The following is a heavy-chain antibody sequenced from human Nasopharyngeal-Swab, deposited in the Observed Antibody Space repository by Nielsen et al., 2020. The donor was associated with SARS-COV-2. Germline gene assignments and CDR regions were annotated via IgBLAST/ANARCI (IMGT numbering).Heavy chain of an antibody. Sequence: GESLKISCAASGFNFSSYAMHWVRQAPGKGLEWVAVISYDGSNKYYADSVKGRFTISRDNSKNTLYLQMNSLRAEDTAVYYCARDQLGDTAMVTLDYWGQGTLVTVSS. J-gene: IGHJ4*02. CDR1: GFNFSSYA. D-gene: IGHD5-18*01. V-gene: IGHV3-30*04. CDR3: ARDQLGDTAMVTLDY. CDR2: ISYDGSNK.